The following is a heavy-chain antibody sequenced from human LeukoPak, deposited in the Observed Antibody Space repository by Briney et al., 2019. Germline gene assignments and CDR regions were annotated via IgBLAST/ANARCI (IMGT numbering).Heavy chain of an antibody. CDR2: IKSNTDGGTT. V-gene: IGHV3-15*01. J-gene: IGHJ6*03. D-gene: IGHD1-26*01. Sequence: GGSLRLSCAASGFTFSNAWMSWVRQAPGKGLEWVGRIKSNTDGGTTDHAAPVKGRFTISRDDSKNTLYLQMNSLKTEDTAVYYCTTGIVGPTTDYYYYMDVWGKGTTVTVSS. CDR3: TTGIVGPTTDYYYYMDV. CDR1: GFTFSNAW.